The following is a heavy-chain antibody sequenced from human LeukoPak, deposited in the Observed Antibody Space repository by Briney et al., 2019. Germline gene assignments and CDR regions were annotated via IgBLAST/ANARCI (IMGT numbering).Heavy chain of an antibody. CDR3: ARANGGYDSSGYYLRFGYFDY. Sequence: GGSLRLSRAASGFTFSSYSMNWVRQAPGKGLEWVSSISSSSSYIYYADSVKGRFTISRDNAKNSLYLQMNSLRAEDTAVYYCARANGGYDSSGYYLRFGYFDYWGQGTLVTVSS. CDR2: ISSSSSYI. V-gene: IGHV3-21*01. CDR1: GFTFSSYS. D-gene: IGHD3-22*01. J-gene: IGHJ4*02.